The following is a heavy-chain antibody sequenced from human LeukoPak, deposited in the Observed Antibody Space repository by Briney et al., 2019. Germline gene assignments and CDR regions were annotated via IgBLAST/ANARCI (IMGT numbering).Heavy chain of an antibody. CDR2: INPNSGGT. CDR3: ARDLVLSHEEGAWFDP. Sequence: ASVKVSCKASGYTFTGYYMHWVRQAPGQGLEWMGWINPNSGGTKYAQKFQGRVTMTRDTSISTAYMELSRLRSDDTAVYYCARDLVLSHEEGAWFDPWGQGTLVTVSS. J-gene: IGHJ5*02. CDR1: GYTFTGYY. V-gene: IGHV1-2*02.